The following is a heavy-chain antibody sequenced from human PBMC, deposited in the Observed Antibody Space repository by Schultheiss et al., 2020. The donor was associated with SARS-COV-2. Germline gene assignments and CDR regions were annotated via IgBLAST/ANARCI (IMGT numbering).Heavy chain of an antibody. CDR2: IIPIFGIA. CDR1: GGTFSSYA. J-gene: IGHJ3*02. V-gene: IGHV1-69*04. D-gene: IGHD3-22*01. Sequence: SVKVSCKASGGTFSSYAISWVRQAPGQGLEWMGRIIPIFGIANYAQKFQGRVTITADKSTSTAYMELSSLRSEDTAVYYCARDIEVITMIVPRGVDAFDIWGQGTTVTVSS. CDR3: ARDIEVITMIVPRGVDAFDI.